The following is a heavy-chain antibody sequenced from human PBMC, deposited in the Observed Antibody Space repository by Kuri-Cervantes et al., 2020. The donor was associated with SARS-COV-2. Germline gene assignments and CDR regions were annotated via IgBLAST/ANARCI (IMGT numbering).Heavy chain of an antibody. D-gene: IGHD1-1*01. CDR1: GGSFSGYY. V-gene: IGHV4-59*01. CDR2: IYYSGST. Sequence: SQTLSLTCAVYGGSFSGYYWSWIRQPSGKGLEWIGYIYYSGSTNYNPSLKSRVTISVDTSKNQFSLKLSSVTAADTAVYYCARGTPPHHWGQGTLVTVSS. CDR3: ARGTPPHH. J-gene: IGHJ5*02.